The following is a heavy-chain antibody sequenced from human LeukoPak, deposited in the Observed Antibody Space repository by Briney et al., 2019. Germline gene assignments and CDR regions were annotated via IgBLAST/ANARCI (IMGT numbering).Heavy chain of an antibody. J-gene: IGHJ4*02. V-gene: IGHV3-23*01. CDR1: GFTFSSYA. CDR3: GKYSGSGYYYFMY. Sequence: GGSLRLSCAPCGFTFSSYAMSWVRQAPGKGLEWVSVISDSGGSTYYADSVKGRFTISRDNSKNTLYLQMNSLRAEDTAVYYGGKYSGSGYYYFMYGGGETPVTVFS. D-gene: IGHD3-22*01. CDR2: ISDSGGST.